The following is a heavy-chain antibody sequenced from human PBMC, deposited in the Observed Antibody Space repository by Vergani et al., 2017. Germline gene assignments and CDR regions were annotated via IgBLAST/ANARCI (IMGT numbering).Heavy chain of an antibody. CDR3: AREDIVVVAAFDI. V-gene: IGHV7-4-1*02. Sequence: QVQLVQSGAEVKKPGASVKVSCKASGYTFTGYYMHWVRQAPGQGLEWMGWINTNTGNPTYAQGFTGRFVFSLDTSVSTAYLQISSLKAEDTAMYYCAREDIVVVAAFDIWGQGTMVTVSS. J-gene: IGHJ3*02. D-gene: IGHD2-2*01. CDR1: GYTFTGYY. CDR2: INTNTGNP.